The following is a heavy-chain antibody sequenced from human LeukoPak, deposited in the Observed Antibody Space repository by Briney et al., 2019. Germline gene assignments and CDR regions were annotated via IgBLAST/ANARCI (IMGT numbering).Heavy chain of an antibody. CDR2: IKDDGTT. CDR3: HPLSYVSI. Sequence: RRPSPAVSGLTLRRGLMPWGPQSPSKGLVWVALIKDDGTTNYADAVRGRFTASGDDAKNRVYLQMSSLRADDTAVYYCHPLSYVSIGGQGTLVTVS. CDR1: GLTLRRGL. D-gene: IGHD3-22*01. J-gene: IGHJ4*02. V-gene: IGHV3-74*01.